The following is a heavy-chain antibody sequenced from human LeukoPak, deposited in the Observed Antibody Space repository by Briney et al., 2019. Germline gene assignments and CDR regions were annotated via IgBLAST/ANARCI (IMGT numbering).Heavy chain of an antibody. CDR1: GFTFSSYA. Sequence: PGGSLRLSCAASGFTFSSYAMHWVRQAPGKGLEWVAVISYDGSNKYYADSVKGRFTISRDNSKNTLYLQMNSLRAEDTAVYYCAIQGKYYYDSSGYYFDYWGQGTLVTVSS. J-gene: IGHJ4*02. V-gene: IGHV3-30-3*01. CDR2: ISYDGSNK. D-gene: IGHD3-22*01. CDR3: AIQGKYYYDSSGYYFDY.